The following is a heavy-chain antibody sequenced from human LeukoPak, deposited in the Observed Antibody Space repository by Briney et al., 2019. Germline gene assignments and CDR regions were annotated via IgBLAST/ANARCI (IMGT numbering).Heavy chain of an antibody. CDR3: ARAVYCSGGGCFWYFDL. V-gene: IGHV3-21*01. D-gene: IGHD2-15*01. Sequence: GGSLRLSCTDSGFTFSNYDMSWSRQPPGKGLEWVSLISSSSRFIYYGDSVKGRFTISRDNAKKSLYLQMNSLRAEDTAVYYCARAVYCSGGGCFWYFDLWGRGTLVTVSS. CDR1: GFTFSNYD. J-gene: IGHJ2*01. CDR2: ISSSSRFI.